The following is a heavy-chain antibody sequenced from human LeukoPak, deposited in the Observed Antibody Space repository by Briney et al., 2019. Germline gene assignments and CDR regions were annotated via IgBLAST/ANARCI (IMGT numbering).Heavy chain of an antibody. CDR3: ARALRYYYDSSGSHFDY. Sequence: TTSETLSLTCTVSGVSISSYYWSWLRQPPGKGLEWIGYIYYSGSTNYNPSLKSRVTISVDTSKNQFSLKLSSVTAADTAVYYCARALRYYYDSSGSHFDYWGQGTLVTVSS. D-gene: IGHD3-22*01. V-gene: IGHV4-59*01. J-gene: IGHJ4*02. CDR1: GVSISSYY. CDR2: IYYSGST.